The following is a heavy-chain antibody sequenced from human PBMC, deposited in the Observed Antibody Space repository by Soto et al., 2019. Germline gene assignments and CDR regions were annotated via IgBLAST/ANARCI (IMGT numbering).Heavy chain of an antibody. Sequence: PSETLSLTCTVSGGSISSSSYYWGWIRQPPGKGQEWIGSIYYSGSTYYNPSLKSRVTISVDTSKNQFSLKLSSVTAADTAVYYCVTLPYSSSPTNYYYYYMAVWGKGTTVTVSS. CDR1: GGSISSSSYY. J-gene: IGHJ6*03. D-gene: IGHD6-13*01. V-gene: IGHV4-39*01. CDR2: IYYSGST. CDR3: VTLPYSSSPTNYYYYYMAV.